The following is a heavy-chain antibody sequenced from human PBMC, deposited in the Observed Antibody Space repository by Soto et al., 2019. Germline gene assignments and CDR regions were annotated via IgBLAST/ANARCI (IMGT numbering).Heavy chain of an antibody. V-gene: IGHV1-69*13. J-gene: IGHJ5*02. CDR2: IIPIFGTA. CDR3: ARILQIQLWPQGGWFDP. Sequence: SVKVSCKASGGTFSSYAISWVRQAPGQGLEWMGGIIPIFGTANYAQKFQGRVTITADESTSTAYMELSSLRSEDTAVYYCARILQIQLWPQGGWFDPWGQGTLVTVSS. D-gene: IGHD5-18*01. CDR1: GGTFSSYA.